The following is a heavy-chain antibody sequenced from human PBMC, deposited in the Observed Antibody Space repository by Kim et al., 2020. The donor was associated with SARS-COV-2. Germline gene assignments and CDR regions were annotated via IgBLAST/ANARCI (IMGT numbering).Heavy chain of an antibody. CDR2: ISWNSGSI. D-gene: IGHD3-10*01. Sequence: GGSLRLSCAASGFTFDDYAMHWVRQAPGKGLEWVSGISWNSGSIGYADSVKGRFTISRDNAKNSLYLQMNSLRAEDTALYYCAKGRYGSGTPPDYWCQGT. CDR1: GFTFDDYA. CDR3: AKGRYGSGTPPDY. J-gene: IGHJ4*02. V-gene: IGHV3-9*01.